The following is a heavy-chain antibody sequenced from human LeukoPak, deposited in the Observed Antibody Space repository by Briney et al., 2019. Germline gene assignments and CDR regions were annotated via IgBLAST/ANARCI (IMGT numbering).Heavy chain of an antibody. CDR2: INPNSGGT. V-gene: IGHV1-2*02. CDR3: ARGGDYYDSSGYYRR. Sequence: ASVKVSCKASGYTFTGYYMHWVRQAPGQGLEWMGWINPNSGGTNYAQKFQGRVTMTRDTSISTAYMELSRLRSDDTAVYYCARGGDYYDSSGYYRRWGQGTLVTVSS. J-gene: IGHJ4*02. D-gene: IGHD3-22*01. CDR1: GYTFTGYY.